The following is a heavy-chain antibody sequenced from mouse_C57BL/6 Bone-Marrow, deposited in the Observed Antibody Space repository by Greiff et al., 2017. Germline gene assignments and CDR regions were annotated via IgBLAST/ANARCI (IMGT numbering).Heavy chain of an antibody. Sequence: VQLQQSGAELVMPGASVKLSCKASGYTFTSYWMHWVKQRPGQGLEWIGEIDPSDSYTNYNQKFKGKSTLTVDKSSSTAYMQLSSLTSEDSAVYYCARGRLRRGFYYAMDYWGQGTSVTVSS. CDR2: IDPSDSYT. CDR3: ARGRLRRGFYYAMDY. J-gene: IGHJ4*01. CDR1: GYTFTSYW. V-gene: IGHV1-69*01. D-gene: IGHD2-2*01.